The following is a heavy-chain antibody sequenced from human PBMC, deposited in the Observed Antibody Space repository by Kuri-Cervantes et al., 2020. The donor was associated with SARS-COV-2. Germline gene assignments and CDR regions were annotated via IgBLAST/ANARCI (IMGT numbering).Heavy chain of an antibody. CDR1: GYSFTSYW. D-gene: IGHD2-2*01. CDR3: AIRIGYCSSTSCAHTGYSSSWAYWYFDL. V-gene: IGHV5-51*01. CDR2: IYPGDSDT. J-gene: IGHJ2*01. Sequence: NVSCKGSGYSFTSYWIDWLRQMPGKGLEWMGIIYPGDSDTRYSPSFQGQVTIPADKSISTDYLQWSSLKASETAMYYCAIRIGYCSSTSCAHTGYSSSWAYWYFDLWGRGTLVTVSS.